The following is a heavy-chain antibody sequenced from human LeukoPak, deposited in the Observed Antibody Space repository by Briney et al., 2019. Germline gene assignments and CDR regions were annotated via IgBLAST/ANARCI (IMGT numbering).Heavy chain of an antibody. CDR3: ARDGSSSWYYYYYYMDV. CDR2: INWNGGST. J-gene: IGHJ6*03. D-gene: IGHD6-13*01. V-gene: IGHV3-20*04. CDR1: GFTFDDYG. Sequence: GGSLRLSCAASGFTFDDYGMSWVRQAPGKGLEWVSGINWNGGSTGYADSVKGRFTISRDNAKNSLYLQMNSLRAEDTALYYCARDGSSSWYYYYYYMDVWGKGTTVTVSS.